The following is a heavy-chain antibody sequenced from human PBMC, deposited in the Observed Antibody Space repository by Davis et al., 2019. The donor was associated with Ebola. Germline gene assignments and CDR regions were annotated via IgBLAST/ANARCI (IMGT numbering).Heavy chain of an antibody. Sequence: GESLKISCAASGFTFSSYAMSWVRQAPGKGLEWVSAISGSGGSTYYADSVKGRFTISRDNSKNTLYLQMNSMTAEDTAVYYCARDVINQLRLNWYFDLWGRGTLVTVSS. V-gene: IGHV3-23*01. CDR2: ISGSGGST. D-gene: IGHD1-1*01. CDR1: GFTFSSYA. J-gene: IGHJ2*01. CDR3: ARDVINQLRLNWYFDL.